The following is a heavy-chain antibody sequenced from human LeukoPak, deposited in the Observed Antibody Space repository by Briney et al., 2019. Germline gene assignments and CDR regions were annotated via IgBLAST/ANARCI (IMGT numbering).Heavy chain of an antibody. CDR1: GGSISSYY. V-gene: IGHV4-59*08. D-gene: IGHD3-3*01. CDR2: IYYSGST. Sequence: SETLSLTCTVSGGSISSYYWSWIRRPPGKGLEWIGYIYYSGSTNYNPSLKSRVTISVDTSKNQFSLKLSSVTAADTAVYYCARQGYDFWSGYANFDYWGQGTLITVSS. CDR3: ARQGYDFWSGYANFDY. J-gene: IGHJ4*02.